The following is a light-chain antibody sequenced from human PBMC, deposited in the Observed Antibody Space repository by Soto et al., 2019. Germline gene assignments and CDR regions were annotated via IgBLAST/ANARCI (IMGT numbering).Light chain of an antibody. V-gene: IGLV2-23*01. CDR1: SSDFGNYNL. Sequence: QSALTQPASVSGSPGQSITISCTGTSSDFGNYNLVSWYQRHPGKAPKLMIYEGTERPSGVSHRFSGSKSGNTASLTISGHQAEDEADYYCCSYAGINTLVFGGGTKVTVL. CDR2: EGT. CDR3: CSYAGINTLV. J-gene: IGLJ2*01.